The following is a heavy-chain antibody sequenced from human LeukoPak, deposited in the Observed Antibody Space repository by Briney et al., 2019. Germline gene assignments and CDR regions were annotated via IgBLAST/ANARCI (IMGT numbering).Heavy chain of an antibody. V-gene: IGHV3-48*01. J-gene: IGHJ4*02. D-gene: IGHD3-9*01. CDR3: KKKTEYEILTGYFPFDY. CDR1: GFTFSSYS. CDR2: ISSSSSTI. Sequence: GGSLRLSCAASGFTFSSYSMNWVRQAPGKGLERVSYISSSSSTIYYADSVKGRFTISRDNAKNSLYLQMNSLRAEDTAVFFFKKKTEYEILTGYFPFDYWGQGTLVTVSS.